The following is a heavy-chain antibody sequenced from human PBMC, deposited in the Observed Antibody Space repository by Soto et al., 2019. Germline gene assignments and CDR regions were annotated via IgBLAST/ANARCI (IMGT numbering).Heavy chain of an antibody. CDR2: IYSGGST. Sequence: GESLKISCAASGFTVSSNYMSWVRQAPGKGLEWVSVIYSGGSTYYADSVKGRFTISRHNSKNTLYLQMNSLRAEDTAVYYCARANTYGSGSYPHYFDYWGQGTLVTVSS. CDR3: ARANTYGSGSYPHYFDY. V-gene: IGHV3-53*04. J-gene: IGHJ4*02. CDR1: GFTVSSNY. D-gene: IGHD3-10*01.